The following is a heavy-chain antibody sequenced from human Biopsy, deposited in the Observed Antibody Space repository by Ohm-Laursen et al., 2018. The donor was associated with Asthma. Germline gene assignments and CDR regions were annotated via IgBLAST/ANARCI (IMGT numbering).Heavy chain of an antibody. D-gene: IGHD5-12*01. V-gene: IGHV1-69*01. J-gene: IGHJ6*02. Sequence: SSVKVSCKASGGTFSSYEINWVRQAPGQGLEWMGGIIPIFETAHYAQKFRGRITINADESTSTIYMVLSSLRSEDTAVYYCARGYSGSDRIVYYYSGLEVWGQGTTVTVSS. CDR3: ARGYSGSDRIVYYYSGLEV. CDR2: IIPIFETA. CDR1: GGTFSSYE.